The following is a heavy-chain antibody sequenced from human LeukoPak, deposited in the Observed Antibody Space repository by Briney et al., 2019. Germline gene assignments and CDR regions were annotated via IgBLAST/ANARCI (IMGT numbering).Heavy chain of an antibody. J-gene: IGHJ4*02. CDR3: AREHPRSYDSGGYHLGTFDF. CDR2: IIPVVSIS. Sequence: GSSVKVSCKASGDTFTSYIITWVRQAPGQGLEWMGMIIPVVSISNYAQKFQGRVTITADKSTSTAYMEVNSLTSEDTAVYFCAREHPRSYDSGGYHLGTFDFWGQGTLVTVSS. V-gene: IGHV1-69*04. D-gene: IGHD3-22*01. CDR1: GDTFTSYI.